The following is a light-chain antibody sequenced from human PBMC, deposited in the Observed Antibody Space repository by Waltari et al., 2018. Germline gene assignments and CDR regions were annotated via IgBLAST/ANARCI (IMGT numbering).Light chain of an antibody. CDR1: SGHSSNI. CDR2: VNSDGSH. V-gene: IGLV4-69*01. Sequence: QLVLTQSPSASASLGASVKLTCTLSSGHSSNIIAWLQQQPGTGPRYLMQVNSDGSHRKGDEIPDRFSGSSSGAERYLTISSLQSEDEADYYCETGGHGTWVFGGGTKLTVL. CDR3: ETGGHGTWV. J-gene: IGLJ3*02.